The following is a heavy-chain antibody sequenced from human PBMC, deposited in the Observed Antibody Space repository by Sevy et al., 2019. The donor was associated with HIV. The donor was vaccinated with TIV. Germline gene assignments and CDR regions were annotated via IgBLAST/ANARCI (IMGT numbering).Heavy chain of an antibody. V-gene: IGHV1-8*01. J-gene: IGHJ4*02. CDR3: ARGRYCSSTSCYTRPFDY. Sequence: ASVKVSCKASGYTFTSYDINWVRQATGQGLEWMGWMNPNSGNTGYAQKFQGRVTMTRNTSISTAYMELSSLRSEDTAVYYYARGRYCSSTSCYTRPFDYWGQGTLVTVSS. CDR1: GYTFTSYD. D-gene: IGHD2-2*02. CDR2: MNPNSGNT.